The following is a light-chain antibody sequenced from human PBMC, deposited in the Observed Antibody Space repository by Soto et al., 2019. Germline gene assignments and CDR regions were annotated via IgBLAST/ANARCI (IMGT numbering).Light chain of an antibody. Sequence: QSALTQPASVSGSPGQSITISCAGTSSDVGGYNYVSWYQQLPGKAPKLIIYDVSNRPSGVSNRFSGSKSGNTASLTISGLQAEDEADYYCSSQTGSTTLLFGGGTKVTVL. CDR2: DVS. V-gene: IGLV2-14*01. CDR1: SSDVGGYNY. CDR3: SSQTGSTTLL. J-gene: IGLJ2*01.